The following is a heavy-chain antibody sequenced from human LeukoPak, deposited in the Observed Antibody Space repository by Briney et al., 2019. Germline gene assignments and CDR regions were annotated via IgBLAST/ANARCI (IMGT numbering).Heavy chain of an antibody. CDR3: AHSRCCSSTSCYKAPFDY. CDR1: GFSLSTSGVG. D-gene: IGHD2-2*02. V-gene: IGHV2-5*01. CDR2: IYWNDDK. J-gene: IGHJ4*02. Sequence: SGPTLVKPTQTLTLTCTFSGFSLSTSGVGVGWIRQPPGKALEWLALIYWNDDKRYSPSLKSRLTITKDTSKNQVVLTMTNMDPVDTATYYCAHSRCCSSTSCYKAPFDYWGQGTLVTVSS.